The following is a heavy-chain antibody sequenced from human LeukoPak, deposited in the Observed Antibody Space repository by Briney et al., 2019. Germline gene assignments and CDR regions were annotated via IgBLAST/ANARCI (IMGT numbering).Heavy chain of an antibody. Sequence: GGSLRLSCATSGFTFSNYWMSWVRQAPGKGLEGVANIKQDGSAQYYVDSVRGRFSISRDNAKKSLYLHMNGLRAEGTAVYYCARDPSGDYGDYGFWGQGTLVTVSS. CDR3: ARDPSGDYGDYGF. V-gene: IGHV3-7*01. J-gene: IGHJ4*02. CDR1: GFTFSNYW. D-gene: IGHD4-17*01. CDR2: IKQDGSAQ.